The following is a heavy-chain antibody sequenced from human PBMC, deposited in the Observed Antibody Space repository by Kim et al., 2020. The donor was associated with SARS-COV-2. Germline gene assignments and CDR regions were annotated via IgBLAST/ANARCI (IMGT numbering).Heavy chain of an antibody. J-gene: IGHJ3*02. Sequence: GNTNYDQKLKGRVTMTTDTSTSTAYMELRSLRSDDTAVYYCARIYGDAFDIWGQGTMVTVSS. V-gene: IGHV1-18*01. CDR2: GNT. D-gene: IGHD5-12*01. CDR3: ARIYGDAFDI.